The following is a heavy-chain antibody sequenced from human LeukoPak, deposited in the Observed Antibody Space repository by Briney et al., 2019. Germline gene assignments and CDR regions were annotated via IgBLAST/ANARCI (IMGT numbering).Heavy chain of an antibody. CDR1: GFTFSSYC. CDR2: IWYDGSYK. J-gene: IGHJ4*02. V-gene: IGHV3-33*01. Sequence: QPGRSLRLSCAASGFTFSSYCMHWVRQAPGKGLEGVAIIWYDGSYKYYADSVRGRFTISRDNSKNTLYLQMNSLRAEDTAMYYCARDLSSGWPTGYFDYWGQGTLVTVSS. CDR3: ARDLSSGWPTGYFDY. D-gene: IGHD6-19*01.